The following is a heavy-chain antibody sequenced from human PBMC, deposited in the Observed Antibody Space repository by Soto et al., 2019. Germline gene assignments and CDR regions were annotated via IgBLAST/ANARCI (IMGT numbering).Heavy chain of an antibody. J-gene: IGHJ4*02. CDR2: ISAYNGNT. Sequence: ASVKVSCKASGYTFTSYGISWVRQAPGQGLEWMGWISAYNGNTNYAQKLQGRVTMTTDTSTSTAYMELRSLRSDDTAVYYCARLAVYSSSGLSYSDYWGQGTLVTVSS. CDR1: GYTFTSYG. V-gene: IGHV1-18*01. D-gene: IGHD6-13*01. CDR3: ARLAVYSSSGLSYSDY.